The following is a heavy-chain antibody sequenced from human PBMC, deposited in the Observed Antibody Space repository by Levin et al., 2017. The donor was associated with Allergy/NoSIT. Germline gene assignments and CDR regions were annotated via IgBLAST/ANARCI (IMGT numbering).Heavy chain of an antibody. V-gene: IGHV4-34*01. CDR2: INYNGSP. CDR1: GGSLSGYF. CDR3: ARGRHYGSGSYLMD. Sequence: GSLRLSCAVHGGSLSGYFWTWIRQPPGKGLEWIGEINYNGSPNYNPSLKSRVTISRDTSKNQFSLELTSVTAADTAVYYCARGRHYGSGSYLMDWGQGSLVTVSS. D-gene: IGHD3-10*01. J-gene: IGHJ4*02.